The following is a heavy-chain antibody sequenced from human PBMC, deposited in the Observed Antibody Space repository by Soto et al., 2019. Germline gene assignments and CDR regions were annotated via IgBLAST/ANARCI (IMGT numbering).Heavy chain of an antibody. J-gene: IGHJ4*02. CDR2: ISYDATNQ. V-gene: IGHV3-30-3*01. Sequence: QVQLVESGGGVVQPGRSLRLSCTASGFIFSQYVMHWVRQAPGKGLEWVAIISYDATNQYYADSVRGRFTISRDNSNNTVYLQMNRRSAEDTAVYYCAREGVGPYHFWSCYYVHWGQGSLVTVSS. CDR1: GFIFSQYV. CDR3: AREGVGPYHFWSCYYVH. D-gene: IGHD3-3*01.